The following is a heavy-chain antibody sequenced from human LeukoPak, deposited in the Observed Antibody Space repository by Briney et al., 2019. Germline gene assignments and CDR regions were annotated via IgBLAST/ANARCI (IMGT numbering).Heavy chain of an antibody. CDR1: SGSFSGYY. D-gene: IGHD3-22*01. CDR2: INHRGNT. V-gene: IGHV4-34*01. Sequence: SETLSLTCAVYSGSFSGYYWSWIRQPPGKGMEWIGEINHRGNTNYNPSFMTRVTISVDTSKNQFSLKLSSVTAADTAVYYCARRTYDSGWVIEYWGQGNLVTVYS. J-gene: IGHJ4*01. CDR3: ARRTYDSGWVIEY.